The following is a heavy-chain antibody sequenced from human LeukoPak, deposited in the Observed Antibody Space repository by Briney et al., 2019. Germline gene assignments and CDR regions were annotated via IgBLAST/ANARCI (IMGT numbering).Heavy chain of an antibody. Sequence: SGGSLRLSCAASGFTFSIYAIHWVRQAPGKGLEWVAGTSYNGINEYYPDSLKGRFTISRDNSKNTLYLQMNSLRAEDTALYYCARDRGGSGWYYFDYWGQGTLVTVSS. CDR1: GFTFSIYA. J-gene: IGHJ4*02. V-gene: IGHV3-30-3*01. CDR3: ARDRGGSGWYYFDY. D-gene: IGHD6-19*01. CDR2: TSYNGINE.